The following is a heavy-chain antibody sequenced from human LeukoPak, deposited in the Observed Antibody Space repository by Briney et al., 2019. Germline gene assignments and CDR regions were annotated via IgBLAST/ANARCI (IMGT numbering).Heavy chain of an antibody. D-gene: IGHD3-10*01. CDR2: ISWNSGSI. CDR1: GFTLDDYA. Sequence: GRSLRLSCAASGFTLDDYAMHWVRQAPGKGLEWVSGISWNSGSIGYADSVKGRFTTSRDNAKNSLYLQMNSLRAEDMALYYCAKATMVRGVIIGGWFDPWGQGTLVTVSS. J-gene: IGHJ5*02. V-gene: IGHV3-9*03. CDR3: AKATMVRGVIIGGWFDP.